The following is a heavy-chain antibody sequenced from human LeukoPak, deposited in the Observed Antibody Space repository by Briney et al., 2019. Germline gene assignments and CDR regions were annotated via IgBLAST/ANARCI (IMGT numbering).Heavy chain of an antibody. CDR2: ISSSSSYI. D-gene: IGHD1-26*01. CDR3: ARVSGNYQFDY. V-gene: IGHV3-21*01. J-gene: IGHJ4*02. CDR1: GFTFSSYS. Sequence: GGSLRLSCAASGFTFSSYSMNWVRQAPGKGLEWVSSISSSSSYIYYADSVKGRSTISRDNAKNSLYLQMNSLRAEDTAVYYCARVSGNYQFDYWGQGTLVTVSS.